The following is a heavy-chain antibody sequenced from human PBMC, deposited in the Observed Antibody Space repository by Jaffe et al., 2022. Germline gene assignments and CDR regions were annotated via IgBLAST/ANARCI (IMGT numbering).Heavy chain of an antibody. Sequence: QVQLVQSGAEVKKPGASVKVSCKASGYTFTGYYMHWVRQAPGQGLEWMGRINPNSGGTNYAQKFQGRVTMTRDTSISTAYMELSRLRSDDTAVYYCARDYRGYSYGHLTYYYYYYMDVWGKGTTVTVSS. CDR1: GYTFTGYY. V-gene: IGHV1-2*06. CDR3: ARDYRGYSYGHLTYYYYYYMDV. J-gene: IGHJ6*03. CDR2: INPNSGGT. D-gene: IGHD5-18*01.